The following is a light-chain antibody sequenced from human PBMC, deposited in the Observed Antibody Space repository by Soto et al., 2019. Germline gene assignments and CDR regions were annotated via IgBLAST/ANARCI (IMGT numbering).Light chain of an antibody. Sequence: TVLTQCPGTLSLSPGERATLSCRASQSVSSTYLAWYQHKPGQAPRLLIYGASRRATSIPDRFSASGSGTDFTLTISRLVPEDFSVYYCQQYGSSPEITFGQGTRLEIK. CDR1: QSVSSTY. J-gene: IGKJ5*01. V-gene: IGKV3-20*01. CDR3: QQYGSSPEIT. CDR2: GAS.